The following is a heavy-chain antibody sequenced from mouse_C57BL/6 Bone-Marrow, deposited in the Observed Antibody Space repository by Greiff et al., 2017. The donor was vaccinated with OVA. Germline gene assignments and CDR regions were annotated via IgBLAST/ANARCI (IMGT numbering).Heavy chain of an antibody. CDR1: GFTFSSYT. J-gene: IGHJ1*03. CDR2: ISGGGGNT. V-gene: IGHV5-9*01. CDR3: ARQDYYGSSYRYWYFDV. D-gene: IGHD1-1*01. Sequence: EVKLEESGGGLVKPGGSLKLSCAASGFTFSSYTMSWVRQTPEKRLEWVATISGGGGNTYYPDSVKGRFTISRDNAKNTLYLQMSSLRSEDTALYYCARQDYYGSSYRYWYFDVWGTGTTVTVSS.